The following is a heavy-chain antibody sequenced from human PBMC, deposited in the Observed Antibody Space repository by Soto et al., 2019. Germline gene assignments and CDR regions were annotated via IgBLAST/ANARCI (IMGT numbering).Heavy chain of an antibody. CDR2: ISWNSGSI. Sequence: GGSLRPSCAPSGFTFDDYAMHWVRQAPGKGLEWVSGISWNSGSIGYADSVKGRFTISRDNAKNSLYLQMNSLRAEDTALYYCAKDIRGGWYGFFDYWGQGTLVTVSS. CDR1: GFTFDDYA. V-gene: IGHV3-9*01. D-gene: IGHD6-19*01. CDR3: AKDIRGGWYGFFDY. J-gene: IGHJ4*02.